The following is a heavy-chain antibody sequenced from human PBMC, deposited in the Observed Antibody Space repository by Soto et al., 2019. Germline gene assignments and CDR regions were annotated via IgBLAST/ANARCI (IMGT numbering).Heavy chain of an antibody. D-gene: IGHD3-3*01. V-gene: IGHV3-74*01. CDR3: ARASTYYDFWSGYPGEKYYFDY. CDR1: GFTFSSYW. J-gene: IGHJ4*02. Sequence: EVQLVESGGGLVQPGGSLRLSCAASGFTFSSYWMHWVRQAPGKGLVWVSRISSDGSSTSYADSVKGRFTISRDNAKNTLYLQMNSLRAEDTAVYYCARASTYYDFWSGYPGEKYYFDYWGQGTLVTVSS. CDR2: ISSDGSST.